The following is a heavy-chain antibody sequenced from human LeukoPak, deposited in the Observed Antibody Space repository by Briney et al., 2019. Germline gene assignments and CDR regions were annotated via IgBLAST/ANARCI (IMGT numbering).Heavy chain of an antibody. CDR3: ARSLDH. V-gene: IGHV3-7*01. J-gene: IGHJ4*02. Sequence: QPGGSLRLSCAASGFTFSRYSMNWVRQAPGKGLQWEANIKLDGSEKYYVDSVKGRFTISRDNAQNPLHLRMNRLRAEDTAVYYCARSLDHWDQGTLVIVSS. CDR1: GFTFSRYS. CDR2: IKLDGSEK.